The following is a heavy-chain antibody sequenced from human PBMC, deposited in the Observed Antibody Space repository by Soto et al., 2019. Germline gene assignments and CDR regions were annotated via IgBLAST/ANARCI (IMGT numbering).Heavy chain of an antibody. CDR3: ASYVEQMDSYGY. CDR2: IIPILGIA. Sequence: QVQLVQSGAEVKKPGSSVKVSCKASGGTFSSYTINWVRQAPGQGLEWMGRIIPILGIANYAQKFQGRVTISADRSTSTAYMELSSLRSEDTAVYYWASYVEQMDSYGYWGQGTLVTVSS. V-gene: IGHV1-69*02. D-gene: IGHD3-16*01. CDR1: GGTFSSYT. J-gene: IGHJ4*02.